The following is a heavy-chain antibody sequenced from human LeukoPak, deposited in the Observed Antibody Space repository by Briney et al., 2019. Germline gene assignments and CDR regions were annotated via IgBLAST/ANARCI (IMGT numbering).Heavy chain of an antibody. J-gene: IGHJ6*02. CDR2: TYYRSKWYN. V-gene: IGHV6-1*01. Sequence: SQTLSLTCAISGDSVSSNSAAWNWIRQSPSRGLEWLGRTYYRSKWYNDYAVSEKSRITINPDTSKNQFSLQLNSVTPEDTAVYYCARGRYCSGGSCYSVPYYYYYGMDVWGQGTTVTVSS. CDR1: GDSVSSNSAA. D-gene: IGHD2-15*01. CDR3: ARGRYCSGGSCYSVPYYYYYGMDV.